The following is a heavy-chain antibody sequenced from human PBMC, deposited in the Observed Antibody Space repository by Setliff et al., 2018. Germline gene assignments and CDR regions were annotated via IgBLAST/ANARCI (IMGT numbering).Heavy chain of an antibody. D-gene: IGHD2-21*01. CDR1: GFTFMNYW. CDR2: IKQDGSEK. Sequence: VGSLRLSCAASGFTFMNYWMSWVRQAPGTGLEWLANIKQDGSEKFYVDSVKGRFTISRDNAKNSLYLQMNNLRAEDTAVYYCVRDSPYCVNGVCRGYWGQGTQVTVS. V-gene: IGHV3-7*03. CDR3: VRDSPYCVNGVCRGY. J-gene: IGHJ4*02.